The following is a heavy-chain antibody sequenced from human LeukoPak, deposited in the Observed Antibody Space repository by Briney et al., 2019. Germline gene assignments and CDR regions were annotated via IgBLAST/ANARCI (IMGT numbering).Heavy chain of an antibody. Sequence: SETLSLTSTVSGGSISSYYWSWIRQPAGKGLEWIGRIYTSGSTNYNPSPKSRVTMSVDTSKNQFSLKLSSVTAADTAVYYCARASHDYVWGSYPNDAFDIWGQGTMVTVSS. J-gene: IGHJ3*02. D-gene: IGHD3-16*02. CDR2: IYTSGST. CDR1: GGSISSYY. V-gene: IGHV4-4*07. CDR3: ARASHDYVWGSYPNDAFDI.